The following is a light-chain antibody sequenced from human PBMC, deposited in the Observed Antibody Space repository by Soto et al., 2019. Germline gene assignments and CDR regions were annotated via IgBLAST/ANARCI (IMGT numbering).Light chain of an antibody. CDR3: QQYGSSPPFT. Sequence: EIVLTQSPGTLSLSPRERATLSCRASQSVSSNYLAWYQQKPGQAPRLLIYGASNRATGIPDRFSGSGSGTGFTLTISRLEPEDFAVYFCQQYGSSPPFTFGQGTKVEIK. CDR1: QSVSSNY. V-gene: IGKV3-20*01. CDR2: GAS. J-gene: IGKJ2*01.